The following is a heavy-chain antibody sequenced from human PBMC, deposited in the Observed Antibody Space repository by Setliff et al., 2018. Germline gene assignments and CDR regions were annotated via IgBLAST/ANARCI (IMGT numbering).Heavy chain of an antibody. Sequence: GGSLRLSCATSGSNVSTNFMSWVRQAPGKGLEWVSVIYNNGATYYADSVRGRFIISRDNAKSSLYLQMNSLRAEDTAVYYCARDLIRGAPNWFDPWGQGTLVTVSS. V-gene: IGHV3-66*01. CDR3: ARDLIRGAPNWFDP. CDR1: GSNVSTNF. D-gene: IGHD3-10*01. J-gene: IGHJ5*02. CDR2: IYNNGAT.